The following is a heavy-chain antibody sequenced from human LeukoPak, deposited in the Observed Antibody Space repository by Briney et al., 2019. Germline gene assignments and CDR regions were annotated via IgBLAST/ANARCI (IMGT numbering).Heavy chain of an antibody. CDR1: GGSISSGSYY. J-gene: IGHJ3*02. CDR3: ARQQGSGWFFDI. Sequence: PSETLSLTCTVSGGSISSGSYYWSWIRQPAGKELEWIGRIYTSGSTNYNPSLKSRVTISVDTSKNQFSLKLSSVTAADTAVYYCARQQGSGWFFDIWGQGTMVTVSS. V-gene: IGHV4-61*02. D-gene: IGHD6-19*01. CDR2: IYTSGST.